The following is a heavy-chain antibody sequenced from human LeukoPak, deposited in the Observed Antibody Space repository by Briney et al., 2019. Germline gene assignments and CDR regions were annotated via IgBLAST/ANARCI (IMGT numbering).Heavy chain of an antibody. V-gene: IGHV3-30*02. J-gene: IGHJ4*02. Sequence: QRGGSRGPSCAASGFTFSNYGRPWVGQAPGKGLEWVAFIRYDGSNEYYVDSVKGRFTISRDNSKNTLYLQMNSLRAEDTAVYYCVKDAGGWLQLSFDYWGQGTLVSVSS. CDR2: IRYDGSNE. CDR3: VKDAGGWLQLSFDY. CDR1: GFTFSNYG. D-gene: IGHD5-24*01.